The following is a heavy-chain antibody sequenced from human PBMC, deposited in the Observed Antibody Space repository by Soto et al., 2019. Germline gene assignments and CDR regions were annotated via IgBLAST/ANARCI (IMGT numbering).Heavy chain of an antibody. CDR3: ARDQESITDRILQY. J-gene: IGHJ4*02. CDR1: GYTFTSYY. CDR2: ISAYNGNT. V-gene: IGHV1-18*04. D-gene: IGHD3-10*01. Sequence: ASVKVSCKASGYTFTSYYMHWVRQAPGQGLEWMGWISAYNGNTHYAQKVRDRVTLTTDTSTNTAYMELRSLTSDDTAVYYCARDQESITDRILQYWGQGTRVTVPS.